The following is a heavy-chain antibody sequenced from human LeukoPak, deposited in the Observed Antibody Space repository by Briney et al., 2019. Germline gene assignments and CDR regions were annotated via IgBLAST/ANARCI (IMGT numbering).Heavy chain of an antibody. CDR3: ARDWRYSSSSQYYFGMDV. CDR1: GFAFSLYT. V-gene: IGHV3-21*01. D-gene: IGHD6-6*01. Sequence: GGSLRLSCAASGFAFSLYTMNWVRQAPGKGLEWVSSITGPSDYIYNADSVRGRFSISRDNAKNSLYFEMNSLRAEDTAVYYCARDWRYSSSSQYYFGMDVWGQGTTVTVSS. CDR2: ITGPSDYI. J-gene: IGHJ6*02.